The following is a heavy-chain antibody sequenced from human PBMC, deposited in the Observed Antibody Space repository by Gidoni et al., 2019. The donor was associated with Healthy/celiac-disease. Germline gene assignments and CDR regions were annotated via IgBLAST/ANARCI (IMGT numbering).Heavy chain of an antibody. D-gene: IGHD5-18*01. CDR3: ARDRGAIQLWPTTDY. CDR1: GYTFTGYY. J-gene: IGHJ4*02. V-gene: IGHV1-2*02. CDR2: INPNSG. Sequence: QVQLVQSGAEVTKPGASVKVSCKASGYTFTGYYMHWVRQAPGQGLEWMGWINPNSGDTSISTAYMELSRLRSDDTAVYYCARDRGAIQLWPTTDYWGQGTLVTVSS.